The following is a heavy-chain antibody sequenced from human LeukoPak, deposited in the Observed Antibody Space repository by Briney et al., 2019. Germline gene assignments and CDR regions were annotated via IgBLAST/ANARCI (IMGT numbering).Heavy chain of an antibody. CDR3: ARESGIAARPAGYYYYGMDV. D-gene: IGHD6-6*01. V-gene: IGHV4-31*11. J-gene: IGHJ6*02. Sequence: SETLSLTCAVYGGSFSGYYWSWIRQHPGKGLEWIGYIYYSGSTYYNPSLKSRVTISVDTSKNQFSLKLSSATAADTAVYYCARESGIAARPAGYYYYGMDVWGQGTTVTVSS. CDR2: IYYSGST. CDR1: GGSFSGYY.